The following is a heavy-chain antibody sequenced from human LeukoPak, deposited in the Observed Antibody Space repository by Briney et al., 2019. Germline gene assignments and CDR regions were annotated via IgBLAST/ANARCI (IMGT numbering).Heavy chain of an antibody. CDR3: AKDPGYDLWSGYEY. CDR1: GLTFGSYG. D-gene: IGHD3-3*01. J-gene: IGHJ4*02. CDR2: IRYDGSNK. Sequence: GGSLRLSCAASGLTFGSYGMHWVRQAPGKGLEWVAFIRYDGSNKYYADSVKGRFTISRDNSKNTLYLQMNSLRAEDTAVYYCAKDPGYDLWSGYEYWGQGTLVTVSS. V-gene: IGHV3-30*02.